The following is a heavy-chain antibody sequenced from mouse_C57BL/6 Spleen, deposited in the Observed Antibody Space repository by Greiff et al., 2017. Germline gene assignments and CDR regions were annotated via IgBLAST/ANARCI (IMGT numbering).Heavy chain of an antibody. V-gene: IGHV1-50*01. CDR3: ARGGKDSSGSD. D-gene: IGHD3-2*02. J-gene: IGHJ2*01. CDR2: IDPSDSYT. Sequence: QVQLQQPGAELVKPGASVKLSCKASGYTFTSYWMQWVKQRPGQGLEWIGEIDPSDSYTNYNQKFKGKATLTVDTSSSTAYMQLSSLTSEDSAVYYRARGGKDSSGSDWGQGTTLTVSS. CDR1: GYTFTSYW.